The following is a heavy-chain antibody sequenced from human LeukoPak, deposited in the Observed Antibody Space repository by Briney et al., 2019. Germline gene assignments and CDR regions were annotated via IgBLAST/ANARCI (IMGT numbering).Heavy chain of an antibody. D-gene: IGHD6-6*01. CDR3: ARTVVYSSSSPYYYGLDV. CDR2: IIPIVGTA. J-gene: IGHJ6*02. Sequence: RASVKVSCKASGGTFSSYAISWVRQAPGQGLEWMGGIIPIVGTANYAQKFQGRVTITADESTSTAYMELSSLRSKDTAVYYCARTVVYSSSSPYYYGLDVWGQGTTVTVSS. CDR1: GGTFSSYA. V-gene: IGHV1-69*13.